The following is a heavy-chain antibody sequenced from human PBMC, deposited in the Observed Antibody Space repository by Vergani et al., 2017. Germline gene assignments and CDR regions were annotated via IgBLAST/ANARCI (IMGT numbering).Heavy chain of an antibody. J-gene: IGHJ4*02. D-gene: IGHD2-2*01. Sequence: EVQLVESGGGLVKPGGSLRLSCAASGFTFSCYSMNWVRQAPGKGLEWVSSISSSSSYIYYADSVKGRFTISRDNAKNSRYLQMNSLRAEDTAVYYVASVWWYCSSTSCLLDYWGQGTLVTVSS. CDR1: GFTFSCYS. V-gene: IGHV3-21*01. CDR3: ASVWWYCSSTSCLLDY. CDR2: ISSSSSYI.